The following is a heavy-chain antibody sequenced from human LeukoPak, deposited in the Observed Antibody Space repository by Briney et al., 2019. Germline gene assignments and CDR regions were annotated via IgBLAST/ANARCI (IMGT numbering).Heavy chain of an antibody. D-gene: IGHD6-19*01. CDR2: IRYDGSNK. J-gene: IGHJ4*02. V-gene: IGHV3-30*02. CDR1: GFTFSSYG. Sequence: SGGSLRLSCAASGFTFSSYGMHWVRQAPGKGLEWVAFIRYDGSNKYYADSVKGRFTISRDNSKNTLYLQMNSLRAEDTAVYYCAKDAAVAGWFDYWGQGTLVTVSS. CDR3: AKDAAVAGWFDY.